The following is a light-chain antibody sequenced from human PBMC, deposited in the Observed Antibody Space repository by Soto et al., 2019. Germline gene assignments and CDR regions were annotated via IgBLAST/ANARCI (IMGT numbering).Light chain of an antibody. CDR3: QHRTKWPLT. Sequence: DIVLNQAPATLSLSPGERATLSCRASEILYNFLAWYQVRPGQVPRLLISDAFNRATGVPARFNGSGSGTDFTLTIDNVEPEDSAFYFCQHRTKWPLTFGGGTKVDI. CDR2: DAF. J-gene: IGKJ4*01. CDR1: EILYNF. V-gene: IGKV3-11*01.